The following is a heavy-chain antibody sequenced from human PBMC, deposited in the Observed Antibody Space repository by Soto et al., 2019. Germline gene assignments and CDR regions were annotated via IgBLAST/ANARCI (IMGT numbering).Heavy chain of an antibody. CDR2: INAGNGNT. D-gene: IGHD6-13*01. Sequence: ASVKVSCKASGYTFTSYAMHWVRQAPGQRLEWMGWINAGNGNTKYSQKFQGRVTITRDTSASTAYMELGSLRSEDTAVYYCARDSPRGSWYLFDYWGQGTLVTVSS. CDR3: ARDSPRGSWYLFDY. CDR1: GYTFTSYA. V-gene: IGHV1-3*01. J-gene: IGHJ4*02.